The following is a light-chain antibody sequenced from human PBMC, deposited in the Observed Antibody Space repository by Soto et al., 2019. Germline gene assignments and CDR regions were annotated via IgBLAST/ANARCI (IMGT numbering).Light chain of an antibody. V-gene: IGKV3-11*01. CDR1: QSVSSY. CDR2: DAS. Sequence: EIVLTQSPGTLSLSPGERATLSCRASQSVSSYLAWYQQKPGQPPRLLIYDASNRATGIPARFSGSGSGTDFTLTISSLQSEDFAVYYCQQYNNWPITFGQGTRLEIK. J-gene: IGKJ5*01. CDR3: QQYNNWPIT.